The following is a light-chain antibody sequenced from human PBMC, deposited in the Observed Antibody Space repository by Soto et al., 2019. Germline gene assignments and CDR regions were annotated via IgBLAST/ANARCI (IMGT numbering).Light chain of an antibody. CDR3: RSYTSSNTWV. CDR1: SSDVGGHNY. V-gene: IGLV2-14*01. CDR2: EVS. Sequence: QSALTQPASVSXSPGQSITISCVGTSSDVGGHNYVSWYQQYPGKAHKLMISEVSDRPSGISNRFSGSTSGNTASLTISRHPAEDEDDYYCRSYTSSNTWVFGGGTKLTVL. J-gene: IGLJ3*02.